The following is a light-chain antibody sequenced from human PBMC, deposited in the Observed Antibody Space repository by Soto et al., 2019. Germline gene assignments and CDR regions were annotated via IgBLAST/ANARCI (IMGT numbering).Light chain of an antibody. J-gene: IGKJ2*01. V-gene: IGKV1-33*01. CDR2: AAS. CDR1: QDISNH. CDR3: QQYGSLPYI. Sequence: DIQMTQSPSSLSASVGDRVTITCQASQDISNHLNWYQLQPGEAPKLLIYAASNLETGVPSRFSXGGSGTDFTFTISXXQPEDIAIYYCQQYGSLPYIFGQGTKLEIK.